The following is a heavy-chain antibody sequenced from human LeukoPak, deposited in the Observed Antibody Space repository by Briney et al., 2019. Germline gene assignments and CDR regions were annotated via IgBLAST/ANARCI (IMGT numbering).Heavy chain of an antibody. CDR1: GFTFSSYS. CDR2: ISSSSSYI. D-gene: IGHD5-24*01. Sequence: GGSLRLSCAASGFTFSSYSMNWVRQAPGKGRERVSSISSSSSYIYYADSVKGRFTISRDNAKNSLYLQMNSLRAEDTAVYYCARERARWLPIDYWGQGTLVTVSS. V-gene: IGHV3-21*01. CDR3: ARERARWLPIDY. J-gene: IGHJ4*02.